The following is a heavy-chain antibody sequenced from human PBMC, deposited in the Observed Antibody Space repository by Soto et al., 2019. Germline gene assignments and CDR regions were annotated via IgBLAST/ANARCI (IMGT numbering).Heavy chain of an antibody. Sequence: RRLSCAASGFTFSSYGMHWVRQAPGKGLEWVALIWFDGSDKYYADSVKGRFTISRDNSKNTLYLQMNSLRADDTAVYYCARLYCSSTSCYSVGAFDIWGQGTMVTVSS. CDR3: ARLYCSSTSCYSVGAFDI. D-gene: IGHD2-2*01. CDR2: IWFDGSDK. CDR1: GFTFSSYG. V-gene: IGHV3-33*01. J-gene: IGHJ3*02.